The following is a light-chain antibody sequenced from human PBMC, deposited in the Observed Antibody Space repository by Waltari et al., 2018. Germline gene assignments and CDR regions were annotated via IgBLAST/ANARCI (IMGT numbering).Light chain of an antibody. CDR2: TNK. V-gene: IGLV1-44*01. CDR3: AAWDDSLNGAV. J-gene: IGLJ2*01. Sequence: QSVLTQPPSASGTPGQRVTISCSGSSSNIGRNPVTWYQQPPGTAPKLLIHTNKQRPSGVPDRFSGSKSGTSASLAISGLQSEDETDDYCAAWDDSLNGAVFGGGTKLTVL. CDR1: SSNIGRNP.